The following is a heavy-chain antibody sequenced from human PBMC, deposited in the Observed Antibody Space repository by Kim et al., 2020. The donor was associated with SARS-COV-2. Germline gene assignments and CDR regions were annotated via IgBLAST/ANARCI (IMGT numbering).Heavy chain of an antibody. V-gene: IGHV3-7*01. D-gene: IGHD2-21*01. Sequence: GGSLRLSCAASGFTFSSYWMAWVRQAPGKGLEWVANIKEDGTVNQHVGSVRGRFTISRDNAKNSLYLQMHGLRAEDTAVYYCVRDCGGDCYSYWGQGTLV. CDR3: VRDCGGDCYSY. J-gene: IGHJ4*02. CDR2: IKEDGTVN. CDR1: GFTFSSYW.